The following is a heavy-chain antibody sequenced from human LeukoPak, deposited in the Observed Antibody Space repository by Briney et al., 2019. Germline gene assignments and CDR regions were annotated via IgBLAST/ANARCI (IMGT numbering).Heavy chain of an antibody. CDR2: IRNSASA. CDR3: ARDGAHARDIFI. CDR1: GGSISRGNFF. V-gene: IGHV4-31*03. J-gene: IGHJ4*02. D-gene: IGHD3-9*01. Sequence: PSQTLSLTCTVSGGSISRGNFFWNWIRQRPGKGLEWIGFIRNSASAFYNTSLRSRATISVDTSKNQVSLNLTSVTAADTAVYYCARDGAHARDIFIWGQGTLVTVSS.